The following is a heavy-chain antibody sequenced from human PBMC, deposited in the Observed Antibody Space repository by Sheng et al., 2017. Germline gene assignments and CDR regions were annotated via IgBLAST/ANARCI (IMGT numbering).Heavy chain of an antibody. CDR1: GFNFRTYS. J-gene: IGHJ4*02. CDR2: ISADGSKT. V-gene: IGHV3-30*01. CDR3: TIEAFDY. Sequence: QVQLVESGGRVVQPGRSLRLSCAASGFNFRTYSIHWVRQAPGEGLEWVALISADGSKTFYSDSVKGRFTLSRDNSKNTVDLQMNTLRPDDTATYYCTIEAFDYWGQGQLVVVSS.